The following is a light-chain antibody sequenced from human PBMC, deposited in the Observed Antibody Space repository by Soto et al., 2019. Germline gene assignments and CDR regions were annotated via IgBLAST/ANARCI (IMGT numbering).Light chain of an antibody. CDR3: QQSASTPQT. J-gene: IGKJ4*01. CDR1: QSVGTY. Sequence: DIQMTQSPSSLSASVGDRVTITCRASQSVGTYVSWYQQKEGKAPKLLINVASTLQSWVASTFSGSGSGTDFTLAISSLQPEDFATYYCQQSASTPQTFGGGTRVEIK. CDR2: VAS. V-gene: IGKV1-39*01.